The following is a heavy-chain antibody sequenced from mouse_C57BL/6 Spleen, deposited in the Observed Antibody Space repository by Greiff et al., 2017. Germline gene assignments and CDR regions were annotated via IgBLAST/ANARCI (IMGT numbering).Heavy chain of an antibody. CDR2: INPSSGYT. Sequence: VQLQQSGAELARPGASVKMSCKASGYTFTSYTMHWVKQRPGQGLEWIGYINPSSGYTKYNQKFKDKATLTADKSSSTAYMQLSSLTSEDSAVYYCARNYYGSSWYCDVWGTGTTVTVSS. CDR3: ARNYYGSSWYCDV. V-gene: IGHV1-4*01. CDR1: GYTFTSYT. D-gene: IGHD1-1*01. J-gene: IGHJ1*03.